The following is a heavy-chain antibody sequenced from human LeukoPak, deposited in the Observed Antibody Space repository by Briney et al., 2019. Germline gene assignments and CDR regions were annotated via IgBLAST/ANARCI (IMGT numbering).Heavy chain of an antibody. CDR1: GGSISSGSYY. D-gene: IGHD6-13*01. CDR3: ARGRGGSSRGQLGGYYYYYYMDV. V-gene: IGHV4-61*09. Sequence: SQTLSLTCTVSGGSISSGSYYWSWIRQPAGKGLEWIGHIYTSGSTNYNPSLKSRVTMSVDTSKNQFSLKLNSVTAADTAVYYCARGRGGSSRGQLGGYYYYYYMDVWGKGTTVTVSS. CDR2: IYTSGST. J-gene: IGHJ6*03.